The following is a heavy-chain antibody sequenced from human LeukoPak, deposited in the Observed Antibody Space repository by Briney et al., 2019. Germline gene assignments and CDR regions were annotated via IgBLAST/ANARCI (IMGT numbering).Heavy chain of an antibody. V-gene: IGHV1-2*04. CDR2: INPNSGGT. J-gene: IGHJ4*02. Sequence: ASVKVSCTASGYTFTGYYMHWVRQAPGQGLEWMGWINPNSGGTNYAQKFQGWVTMTMDTSISTAYMELSRMRSDDTAVYYCARGNWGITDWGQGTLVTVSS. CDR1: GYTFTGYY. D-gene: IGHD7-27*01. CDR3: ARGNWGITD.